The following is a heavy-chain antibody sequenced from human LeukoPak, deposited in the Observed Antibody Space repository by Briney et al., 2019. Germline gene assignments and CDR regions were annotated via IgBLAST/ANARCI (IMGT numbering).Heavy chain of an antibody. V-gene: IGHV3-30*04. CDR2: ISYDGSNT. CDR3: ARLGYYDSSGYYPYYFDS. J-gene: IGHJ4*02. CDR1: GFTFGSYV. D-gene: IGHD3-22*01. Sequence: GGSLRLSCAASGFTFGSYVMNWVRQAPGKGLEWVAIISYDGSNTYYADSVKGRFTISRDNSQNTLYLQMNSLRPEDTAVFYCARLGYYDSSGYYPYYFDSWGQGTLATVSS.